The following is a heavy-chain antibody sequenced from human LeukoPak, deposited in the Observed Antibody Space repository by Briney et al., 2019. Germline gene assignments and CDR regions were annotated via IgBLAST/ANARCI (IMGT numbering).Heavy chain of an antibody. Sequence: SETLSLTCADYGGSFSGYYWSWIRQPPGKGLEWIGEINHSGSTNYNPSLKSRVTISVDTSKNQFSLKLSSVTAADTAVYYCARKPWSSKAERFDPWGQGTLVTVSS. D-gene: IGHD5-18*01. J-gene: IGHJ5*02. CDR3: ARKPWSSKAERFDP. CDR1: GGSFSGYY. CDR2: INHSGST. V-gene: IGHV4-34*01.